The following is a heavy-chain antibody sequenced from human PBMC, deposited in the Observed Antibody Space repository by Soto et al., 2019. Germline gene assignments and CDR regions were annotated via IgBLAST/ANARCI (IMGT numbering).Heavy chain of an antibody. CDR1: GGSISSGDSY. CDR3: ARERRVRRNTGMVTYYYDYYGMDV. D-gene: IGHD5-18*01. J-gene: IGHJ6*02. V-gene: IGHV4-30-4*01. CDR2: IYYSGST. Sequence: SETLSLTCTVSGGSISSGDSYWSWIRQPPGKGLEWIGYIYYSGSTYYNPSLKSRVTISVDTSKNQFSLKLSSVTAADTAVYYCARERRVRRNTGMVTYYYDYYGMDVWGQGTTVTVS.